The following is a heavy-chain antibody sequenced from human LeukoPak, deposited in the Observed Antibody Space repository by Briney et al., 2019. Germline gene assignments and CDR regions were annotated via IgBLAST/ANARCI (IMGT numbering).Heavy chain of an antibody. Sequence: PGRSLRLSCAVSGFTFSSYAMSWVRQAPGNGLEWALAIRGSGGNTYYADSVKCRFTLSRDNSKNTLYLQMNSLRAEDTAVYYCAPRGSSYYFDYWGQGTLFTVSS. J-gene: IGHJ4*02. D-gene: IGHD1-26*01. V-gene: IGHV3-23*01. CDR3: APRGSSYYFDY. CDR2: IRGSGGNT. CDR1: GFTFSSYA.